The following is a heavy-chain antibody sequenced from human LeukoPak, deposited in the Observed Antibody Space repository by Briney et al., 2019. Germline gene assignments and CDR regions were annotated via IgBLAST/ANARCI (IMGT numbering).Heavy chain of an antibody. J-gene: IGHJ4*02. CDR1: GGSFSRYA. D-gene: IGHD3-22*01. V-gene: IGHV1-69*13. CDR2: IIPIFGTA. Sequence: SVKVSCKASGGSFSRYAISWVRQAPGQGLEWMGGIIPIFGTANYAQKFQGRVTITADESTRTAYTELRTLRSEDTAIYYCARVRGETGGYYYLNWGREPPVTVS. CDR3: ARVRGETGGYYYLN.